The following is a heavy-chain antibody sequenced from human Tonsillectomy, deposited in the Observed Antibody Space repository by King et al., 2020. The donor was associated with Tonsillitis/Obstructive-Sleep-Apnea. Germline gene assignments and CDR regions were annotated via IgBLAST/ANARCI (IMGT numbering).Heavy chain of an antibody. CDR1: GGSISSSSYY. CDR3: AASPRYSDILTGSWAYDY. J-gene: IGHJ4*02. Sequence: QLQESGPGLVKPSETLSLTCTVSGGSISSSSYYWGWIRQPPGKGLEWIGSIYYSGSTYYNPSLKSRVTISVDTTKNQFSLKLSSVTAADTAVYYCAASPRYSDILTGSWAYDYWGQGTLVTVSS. CDR2: IYYSGST. V-gene: IGHV4-39*01. D-gene: IGHD3-9*01.